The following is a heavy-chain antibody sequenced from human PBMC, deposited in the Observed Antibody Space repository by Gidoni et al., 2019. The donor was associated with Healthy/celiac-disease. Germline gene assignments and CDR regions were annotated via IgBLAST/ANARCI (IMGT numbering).Heavy chain of an antibody. CDR1: GFHFRRLG. Sequence: EVQLVESGGGLVKPGGSLRLHFSVFGFHFRRLGMNWVPQAPGKGLGWVSSISSSSSYIYYADSVKGRFTISRDNAKNSLYLQMNSLRAEDTAVYYCARGYCSGGSCYSALYYFDYWGQGTLVTVSS. CDR3: ARGYCSGGSCYSALYYFDY. D-gene: IGHD2-15*01. J-gene: IGHJ4*02. CDR2: ISSSSSYI. V-gene: IGHV3-21*01.